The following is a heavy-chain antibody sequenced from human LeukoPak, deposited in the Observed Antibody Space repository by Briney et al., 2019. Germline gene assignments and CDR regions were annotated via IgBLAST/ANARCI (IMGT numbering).Heavy chain of an antibody. CDR1: GGSVRRGNYY. CDR3: ARWSGSVTARNYYYYMDV. CDR2: IYTSGTT. J-gene: IGHJ6*03. Sequence: SQTLSLTCTVSGGSVRRGNYYWTWIRQPAGSGLERIGRIYTSGTTDYNPSLRTRVTISVDASRNQFSLNLSSVTAADTAVYYCARWSGSVTARNYYYYMDVWGEGTTVTVSS. V-gene: IGHV4-61*02. D-gene: IGHD6-6*01.